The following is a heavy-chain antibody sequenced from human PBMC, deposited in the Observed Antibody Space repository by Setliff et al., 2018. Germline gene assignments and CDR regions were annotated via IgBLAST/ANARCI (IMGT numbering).Heavy chain of an antibody. V-gene: IGHV4-39*07. CDR1: GGSISSSGYY. Sequence: SETLSLTCTVSGGSISSSGYYWGWIRQPPGKGLEWIGSMSDTGGTYHNPSLKSRVTMSADTSKNQFSLKLSSVTAADTAMYYCAKDMGWSGYPRYGMDVWGQGTTVTVSS. D-gene: IGHD3-3*01. J-gene: IGHJ6*02. CDR2: MSDTGGT. CDR3: AKDMGWSGYPRYGMDV.